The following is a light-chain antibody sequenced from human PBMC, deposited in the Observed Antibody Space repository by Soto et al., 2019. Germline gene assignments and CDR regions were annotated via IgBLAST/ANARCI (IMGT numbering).Light chain of an antibody. J-gene: IGKJ2*01. CDR3: QQYNSYPYT. V-gene: IGKV1-5*01. CDR1: QSISSW. Sequence: DIQMTQSPSTLSASVGDRVTITCRASQSISSWLAWYQQKPGKAPKLLSYDASSLERGVPSRFSDSGSGTEFTLNISSLQPDDFATYYFQQYNSYPYTFGQGTKLEIK. CDR2: DAS.